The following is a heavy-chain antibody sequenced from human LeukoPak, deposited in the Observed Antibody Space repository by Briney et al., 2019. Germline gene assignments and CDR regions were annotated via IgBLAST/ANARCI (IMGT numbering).Heavy chain of an antibody. Sequence: GASVKVSCKASGYTFIAYYMHWVRQAPGQELEWMGWVNPASGGTNYAQKFQGRVTMTRDTSIATAYMELNELTSDDTAVYYCAGQKDPRPIDYWGQGTLVTVSS. CDR2: VNPASGGT. J-gene: IGHJ4*02. CDR3: AGQKDPRPIDY. V-gene: IGHV1-2*02. CDR1: GYTFIAYY.